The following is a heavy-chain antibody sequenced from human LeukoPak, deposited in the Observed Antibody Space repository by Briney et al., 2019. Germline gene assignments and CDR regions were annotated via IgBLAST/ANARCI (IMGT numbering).Heavy chain of an antibody. CDR3: ARTTEAHSWRTRYYDYYMDV. J-gene: IGHJ6*03. CDR2: FYYSGST. V-gene: IGHV4-39*07. D-gene: IGHD6-13*01. Sequence: SETLSLTCTVSGGSISSSSYYWGWIRQPPGKGLEWIGSFYYSGSTYYKPSLKSRVTISVDTSKNQFSLKLSSVTAADTAVYYCARTTEAHSWRTRYYDYYMDVWGKGTTVTVSS. CDR1: GGSISSSSYY.